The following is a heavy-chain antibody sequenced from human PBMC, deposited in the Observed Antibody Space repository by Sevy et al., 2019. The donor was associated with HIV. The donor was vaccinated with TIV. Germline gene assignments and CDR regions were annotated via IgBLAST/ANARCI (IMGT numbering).Heavy chain of an antibody. CDR1: GFTFSSYS. J-gene: IGHJ4*02. Sequence: GGSLRLSCAASGFTFSSYSMNWVRQAPGKGLEWVSYISSSSSTIYYADSVKGRFTISRDNAKNSLYLQMNSLRDEDTAVYYCARQKWAPLDYYGSGSPLYYFDYWGQGTLVTVSS. CDR3: ARQKWAPLDYYGSGSPLYYFDY. V-gene: IGHV3-48*02. CDR2: ISSSSSTI. D-gene: IGHD3-10*01.